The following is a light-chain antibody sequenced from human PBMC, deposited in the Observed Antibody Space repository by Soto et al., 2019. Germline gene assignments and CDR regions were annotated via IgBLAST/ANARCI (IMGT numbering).Light chain of an antibody. CDR1: QSVSSN. V-gene: IGKV3-15*01. CDR2: GAS. J-gene: IGKJ1*01. CDR3: QQYNKWPPET. Sequence: EIVVTQSPATLSASTGDRDTLSCRSSQSVSSNLAWYQQRPGQAPRILIYGASTRATGIPDRFSGRGSGTEFTLTISSLQSEDFAVYYCQQYNKWPPETFGQGTKLDIK.